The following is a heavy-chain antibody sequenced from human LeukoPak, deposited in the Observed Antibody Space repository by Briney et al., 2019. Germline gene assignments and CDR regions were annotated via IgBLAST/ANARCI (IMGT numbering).Heavy chain of an antibody. CDR3: ARLPGIAVAGINAFDI. CDR1: GGSISSYY. Sequence: SETLSLTCTVSGGSISSYYWSWIRQPPGKGLEWIAYISDIGSINYNPSLKSRVTISVDTSKNQFSLKLSSVTAADTAVYYCARLPGIAVAGINAFDIWGQGTMVTVSS. J-gene: IGHJ3*02. D-gene: IGHD6-19*01. CDR2: ISDIGSI. V-gene: IGHV4-59*08.